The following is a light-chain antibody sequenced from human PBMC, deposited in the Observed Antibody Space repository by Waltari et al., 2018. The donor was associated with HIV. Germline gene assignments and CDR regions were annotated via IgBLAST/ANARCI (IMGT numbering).Light chain of an antibody. J-gene: IGKJ2*01. CDR2: AAS. Sequence: DIQMTQFPSSLSASIGGRVVITCRATKSVDKYVNWYQLKLGKAPKLLISAASSLQSGASSRFIGGGFGTDFTLAISDLHSEDAGTYFCQQSYSSLLYTFGQGTKLEI. CDR1: KSVDKY. V-gene: IGKV1-39*01. CDR3: QQSYSSLLYT.